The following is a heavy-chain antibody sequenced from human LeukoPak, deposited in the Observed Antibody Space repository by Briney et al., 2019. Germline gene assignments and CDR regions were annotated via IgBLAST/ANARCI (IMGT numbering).Heavy chain of an antibody. Sequence: PSETLSLTCTVSGGSISSSSYNWGLIRQPPGKGLEWIGSIYYSGSTYYNPSLKSRVTISVDTSKNQFSLKLSSVTAADTAVYYCARRGPHIAAAGVRAFDIWGQGTMVTVSS. CDR3: ARRGPHIAAAGVRAFDI. D-gene: IGHD6-13*01. CDR2: IYYSGST. CDR1: GGSISSSSYN. V-gene: IGHV4-39*01. J-gene: IGHJ3*02.